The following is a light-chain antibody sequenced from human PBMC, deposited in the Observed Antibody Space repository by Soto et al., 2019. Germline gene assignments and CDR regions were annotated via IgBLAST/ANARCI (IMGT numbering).Light chain of an antibody. Sequence: EIVLTQSPGTLPLSPGERATLSCRASQSVSSNFLAWYQQKPGQAPRLLLYGASSRATGIPDRFSGSGSGPDFTLTISRLEPEDFAVYYCQQYGSSPPLTFGQGTKVELK. CDR2: GAS. V-gene: IGKV3-20*01. CDR3: QQYGSSPPLT. J-gene: IGKJ1*01. CDR1: QSVSSNF.